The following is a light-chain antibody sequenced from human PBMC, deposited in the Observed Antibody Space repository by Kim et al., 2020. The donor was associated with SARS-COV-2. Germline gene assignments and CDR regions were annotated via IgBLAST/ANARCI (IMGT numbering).Light chain of an antibody. V-gene: IGLV1-44*01. Sequence: QRCTTACFGSNSNSGRNGVSWYHQVPGTAPKLLIYNNNQLPTGVPDRFSGSKSGTSASLAISGLQSEDEGDYHCAAWDDTLKGSVIFGGGTQLTVL. CDR1: NSNSGRNG. CDR2: NNN. J-gene: IGLJ2*01. CDR3: AAWDDTLKGSVI.